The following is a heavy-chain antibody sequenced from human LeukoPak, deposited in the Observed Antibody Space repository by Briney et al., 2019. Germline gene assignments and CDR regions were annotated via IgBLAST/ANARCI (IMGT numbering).Heavy chain of an antibody. J-gene: IGHJ2*01. D-gene: IGHD1-1*01. CDR2: ISSGSASM. CDR3: ASLDRQRNYWHFDL. Sequence: GGSLRLSCGASGFSFSTYSMNWVRQAPGKGLEWVSSISSGSASMYYADSVKGRFTISRDNTRNSLYLQMDSLRAEDTAVYYCASLDRQRNYWHFDLWGRGTLVTVSS. CDR1: GFSFSTYS. V-gene: IGHV3-21*01.